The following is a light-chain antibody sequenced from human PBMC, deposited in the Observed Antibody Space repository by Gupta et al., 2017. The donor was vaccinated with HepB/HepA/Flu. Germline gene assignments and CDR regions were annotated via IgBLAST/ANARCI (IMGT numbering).Light chain of an antibody. CDR3: QQYNEYSRWT. CDR2: KAS. CDR1: QRIDSW. Sequence: DIQLTQSPSTLSASVGDRVTITCRASQRIDSWLAWYQQKPGKAPKLLVYKASILESGVPSRFSGSGSGTEFTLTISSRQPDDFATYYCQQYNEYSRWTFGQGTKVEIK. J-gene: IGKJ1*01. V-gene: IGKV1-5*03.